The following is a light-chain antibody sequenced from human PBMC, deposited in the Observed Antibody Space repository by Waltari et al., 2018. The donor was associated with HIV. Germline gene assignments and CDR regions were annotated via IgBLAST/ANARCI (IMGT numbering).Light chain of an antibody. CDR3: QVWGATNDWV. CDR2: DDR. Sequence: YVLTQPPSVSVAPNQTATVACIGETIGVRDVHWYRQRSGQAPEVVIHDDRDRAPGIPGRITGSNSGDMATLTIASVEAGDEAVYYCQVWGATNDWVFGGGTKVTVL. CDR1: TIGVRD. V-gene: IGLV3-21*02. J-gene: IGLJ3*02.